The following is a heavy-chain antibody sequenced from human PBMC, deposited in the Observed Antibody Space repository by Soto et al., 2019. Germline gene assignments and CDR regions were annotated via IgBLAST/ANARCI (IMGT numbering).Heavy chain of an antibody. D-gene: IGHD3-22*01. Sequence: SVKVSCKASGGTFSSYAISWVRQAPGQGLEWMGGIIPIFGTANYAQKFQGRVTITADKSTSTAYMELSSLRSEDTAVYYCAREHNYYDSSGYWFDPWGPGTLVTVSS. J-gene: IGHJ5*02. CDR3: AREHNYYDSSGYWFDP. CDR1: GGTFSSYA. CDR2: IIPIFGTA. V-gene: IGHV1-69*06.